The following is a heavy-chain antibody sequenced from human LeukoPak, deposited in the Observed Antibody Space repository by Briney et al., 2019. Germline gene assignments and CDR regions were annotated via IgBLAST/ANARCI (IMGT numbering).Heavy chain of an antibody. J-gene: IGHJ6*04. D-gene: IGHD2-2*01. Sequence: GASVKVSCKASGYTFTSYGISWVRQAPGQGLEWMGGIIPIFGTANYAQKFQGRVTITADKSTSTAYMELSSLRSEDTAVYYCARDRGMNVVVPAAIPYYYYYGMDVWGKGTTVTVSS. CDR1: GYTFTSYG. CDR3: ARDRGMNVVVPAAIPYYYYYGMDV. CDR2: IIPIFGTA. V-gene: IGHV1-69*06.